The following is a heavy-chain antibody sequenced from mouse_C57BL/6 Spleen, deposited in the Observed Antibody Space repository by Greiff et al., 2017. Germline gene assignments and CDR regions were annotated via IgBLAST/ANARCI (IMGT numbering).Heavy chain of an antibody. Sequence: EVKVVESEGGLVQPGSSMKLSCTASGFTFSDYYMAWVRQVPEKGLEWVANINYDGSSTYYLASLKSRFIISRDNAKNILYLQMSSLKSEDTATYYCARDRATVVAFYWYFDVWGTGTTVTVSS. J-gene: IGHJ1*03. CDR3: ARDRATVVAFYWYFDV. CDR2: INYDGSST. D-gene: IGHD1-1*01. V-gene: IGHV5-16*01. CDR1: GFTFSDYY.